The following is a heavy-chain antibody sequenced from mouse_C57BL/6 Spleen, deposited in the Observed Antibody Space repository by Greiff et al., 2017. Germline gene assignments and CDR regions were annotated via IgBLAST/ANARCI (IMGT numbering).Heavy chain of an antibody. CDR2: IYPGDGDT. CDR3: ARHDSDYVYAMDY. J-gene: IGHJ4*01. D-gene: IGHD2-5*01. CDR1: GYAFSSSW. V-gene: IGHV1-82*01. Sequence: VQLQQSGPELVKPGASVKISCKASGYAFSSSWMNWVKQRPGKGLEWIGGIYPGDGDTNYNGKFKGKATLTADKSSSTAYMQLSSLTSEDSAVYFCARHDSDYVYAMDYWGQGTSVTVSA.